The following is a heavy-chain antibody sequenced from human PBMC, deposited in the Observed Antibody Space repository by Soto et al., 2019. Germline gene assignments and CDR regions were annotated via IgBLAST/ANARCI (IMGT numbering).Heavy chain of an antibody. Sequence: KPGGSLRLSCVASGFTFRDAWMSWVRQAPGKGLEWVGRIQSKSDGGTADYAAPVRGRFTVSRDDSKGTLYLHMNSLKTEDTAVYYCTHILRNAFDIWGQGTMVTVSS. CDR2: IQSKSDGGTA. J-gene: IGHJ3*02. D-gene: IGHD2-2*02. V-gene: IGHV3-15*01. CDR3: THILRNAFDI. CDR1: GFTFRDAW.